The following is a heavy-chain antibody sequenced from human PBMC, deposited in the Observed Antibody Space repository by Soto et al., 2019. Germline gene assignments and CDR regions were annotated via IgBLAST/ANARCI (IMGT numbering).Heavy chain of an antibody. J-gene: IGHJ4*02. CDR1: GFTFNSYS. CDR2: MSRSSRYI. CDR3: ARDGGVAATLANYFDY. Sequence: GGSLRLSCAASGFTFNSYSMNWVRQAPGKGLEWVSSMSRSSRYIYYADSVKGRFTISRDNAKNSVYLQMNSLRAEDTAVYYCARDGGVAATLANYFDYWGQGTLVTVS. V-gene: IGHV3-21*01. D-gene: IGHD2-15*01.